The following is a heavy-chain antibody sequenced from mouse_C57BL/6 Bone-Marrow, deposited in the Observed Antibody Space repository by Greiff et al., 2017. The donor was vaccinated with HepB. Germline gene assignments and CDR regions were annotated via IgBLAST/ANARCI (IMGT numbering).Heavy chain of an antibody. CDR2: IDPSDSYT. Sequence: QVQLQQPGAELVKPGASVKLSCKASGYTFTSYWMQWVKQRPGQGLEWIGEIDPSDSYTNYNQKFKGKATLTVDTSSSTAYMQLSSLTSEDSAVYYCARESLYESSHSDYWGKGTTLTVSS. J-gene: IGHJ2*01. V-gene: IGHV1-50*01. CDR1: GYTFTSYW. D-gene: IGHD1-1*01. CDR3: ARESLYESSHSDY.